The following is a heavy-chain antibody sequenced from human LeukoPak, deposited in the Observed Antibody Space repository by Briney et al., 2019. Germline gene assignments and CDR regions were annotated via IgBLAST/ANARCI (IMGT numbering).Heavy chain of an antibody. Sequence: ASVKVSCKASGYTFTSYGISWVRQAPGQGLEWMGWISAHNGNTNYAQKLQGRVTMTTDTSTSTAYMELRSLRSDDTTVYYCARVNGEDIVVVTATRRSWFDPWGQGTLVTVSS. D-gene: IGHD2-21*02. V-gene: IGHV1-18*01. J-gene: IGHJ5*02. CDR3: ARVNGEDIVVVTATRRSWFDP. CDR1: GYTFTSYG. CDR2: ISAHNGNT.